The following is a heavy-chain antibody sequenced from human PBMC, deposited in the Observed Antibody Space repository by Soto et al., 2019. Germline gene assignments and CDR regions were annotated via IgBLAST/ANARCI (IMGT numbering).Heavy chain of an antibody. V-gene: IGHV3-33*01. CDR3: ARDKFLEPIRFDY. Sequence: GGSLRLSCAASGFTFSSYGMHWVRQAPGKGLEWVAVIWYDGSNKYYADSVKGRFTISRDNSKNTLYLQMNSLRAEDTAVYYCARDKFLEPIRFDYWGQGTLVTVSS. J-gene: IGHJ4*02. CDR1: GFTFSSYG. CDR2: IWYDGSNK. D-gene: IGHD1-1*01.